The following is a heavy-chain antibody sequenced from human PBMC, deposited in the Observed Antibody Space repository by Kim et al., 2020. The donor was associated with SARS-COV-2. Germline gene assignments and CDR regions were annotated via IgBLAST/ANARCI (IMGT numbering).Heavy chain of an antibody. CDR2: ISYDGSNK. D-gene: IGHD6-13*01. Sequence: GGSLRLSCAASGFTFSSYAMHWVRQAPGKGLEWVAVISYDGSNKYYADSVKGRFTISRDNSKNTLYLQMNSPRAEDTAVYYCARDRGIAAAGSFYFDYWGQGTLVTVSS. V-gene: IGHV3-30*04. CDR1: GFTFSSYA. J-gene: IGHJ4*02. CDR3: ARDRGIAAAGSFYFDY.